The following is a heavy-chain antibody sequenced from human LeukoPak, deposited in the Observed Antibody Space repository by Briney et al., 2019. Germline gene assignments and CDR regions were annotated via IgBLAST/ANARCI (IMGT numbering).Heavy chain of an antibody. Sequence: ASVKVSCKASGYTFTSYGISWVRQAPGQGLEWMGWISAYNGNTNYAQKLQGRVTMTTDTSTSTAYMELRSLRSDDTAVYYCARDPGKGYCSSTSCYSNWFDPWGQGTLVTVSS. J-gene: IGHJ5*02. V-gene: IGHV1-18*01. D-gene: IGHD2-2*01. CDR1: GYTFTSYG. CDR3: ARDPGKGYCSSTSCYSNWFDP. CDR2: ISAYNGNT.